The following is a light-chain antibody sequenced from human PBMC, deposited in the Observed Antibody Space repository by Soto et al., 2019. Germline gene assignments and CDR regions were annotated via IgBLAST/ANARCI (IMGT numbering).Light chain of an antibody. CDR1: QSISSW. J-gene: IGKJ1*01. CDR3: HQYNSFSPWT. V-gene: IGKV1-5*01. Sequence: DIQRTQSPSTLSSSVGDRVTITCRASQSISSWLAWYQQKPGKAPNLLIYDASRLKSGVPSRFSGRGSGTELTLTITSLQTDDFANYYCHQYNSFSPWTFGQGTKVDI. CDR2: DAS.